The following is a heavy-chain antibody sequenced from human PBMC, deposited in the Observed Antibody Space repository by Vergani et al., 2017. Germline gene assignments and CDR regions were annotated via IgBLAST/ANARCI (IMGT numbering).Heavy chain of an antibody. Sequence: EVQLLESGGGLVQPGGSLRLSCAASGFSVSGNYMTWVRQTPGKGLEWVSIIYSSGSTKYADSVKGRFTISRDISKNTVYLQMNNLRPDDTAVYYCATAGAAYCRGASCYDFFEYWGQGTLVTVAS. CDR2: IYSSGST. D-gene: IGHD2-15*01. V-gene: IGHV3-66*02. J-gene: IGHJ4*02. CDR1: GFSVSGNY. CDR3: ATAGAAYCRGASCYDFFEY.